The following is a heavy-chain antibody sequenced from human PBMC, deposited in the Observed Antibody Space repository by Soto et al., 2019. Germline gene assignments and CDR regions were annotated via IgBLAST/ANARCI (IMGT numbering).Heavy chain of an antibody. CDR3: ARPTPGTNSSGPTRGNYFDY. Sequence: SETLSLTCTASGGSISSSSYYWGWIRQPPGKGLEWIGSIYYSGSTYYNPSLKSRVTISVDTSKNQFSLKLSSVTAADTAVYYCARPTPGTNSSGPTRGNYFDYWGQGTLVTVSS. D-gene: IGHD6-19*01. V-gene: IGHV4-39*01. J-gene: IGHJ4*02. CDR2: IYYSGST. CDR1: GGSISSSSYY.